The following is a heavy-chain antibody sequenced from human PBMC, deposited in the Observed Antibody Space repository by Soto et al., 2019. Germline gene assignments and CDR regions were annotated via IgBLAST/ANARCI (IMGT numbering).Heavy chain of an antibody. V-gene: IGHV4-30-4*01. CDR2: IYYSGST. CDR1: GGSISSGDYY. CDR3: AREEQQLVYFDY. D-gene: IGHD6-13*01. J-gene: IGHJ4*02. Sequence: SETLSLTCTVSGGSISSGDYYWSWIRQPPGKGLEWIGYIYYSGSTYYNPSLKSRVTISVDTSKNQFSLKLSSVTAADTAVYYCAREEQQLVYFDYWGQGTLVTAPQ.